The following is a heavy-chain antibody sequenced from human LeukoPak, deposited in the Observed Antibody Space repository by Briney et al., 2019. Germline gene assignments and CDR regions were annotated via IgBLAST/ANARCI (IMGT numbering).Heavy chain of an antibody. D-gene: IGHD3-22*01. CDR2: IYTSGST. CDR1: GGSISSGSYY. CDR3: ASGEYYDSSGYYVGSYFDY. V-gene: IGHV4-61*02. J-gene: IGHJ4*02. Sequence: PSETLSLTCTVSGGSISSGSYYWSWIRQPAGKGLEWIGRIYTSGSTNYNPSLKSRVTISVDTSKNQFSLKLSSVTAADTAVYYCASGEYYDSSGYYVGSYFDYWGQGTLVTVSS.